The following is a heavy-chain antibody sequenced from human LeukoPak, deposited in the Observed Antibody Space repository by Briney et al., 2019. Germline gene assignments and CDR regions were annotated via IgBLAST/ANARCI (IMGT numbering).Heavy chain of an antibody. CDR2: ISYDGSNK. CDR3: AREVYYYDSSGYYPTYYFDY. D-gene: IGHD3-22*01. Sequence: GGSLRLSCAASGFTFSSYAMHWVRQAPGKGLEWVAVISYDGSNKYYADSVKGRFTISRDNSKNTLYLQMNSLRAEDTAVYYCAREVYYYDSSGYYPTYYFDYWGQGTLVTVSS. J-gene: IGHJ4*02. CDR1: GFTFSSYA. V-gene: IGHV3-30-3*01.